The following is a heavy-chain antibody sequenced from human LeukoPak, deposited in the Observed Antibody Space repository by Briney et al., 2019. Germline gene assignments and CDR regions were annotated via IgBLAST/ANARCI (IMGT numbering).Heavy chain of an antibody. J-gene: IGHJ4*02. V-gene: IGHV1-69*04. Sequence: SVKVSCKASGGTFSSYAISWVRQAPGQGLEWMGRIIPILGIANYAQKFQGRVTITADKSTSTAYMELSSLRSEDTAVYYCARVITAMGPFDYWGQGTLVTVSS. CDR1: GGTFSSYA. D-gene: IGHD5-18*01. CDR3: ARVITAMGPFDY. CDR2: IIPILGIA.